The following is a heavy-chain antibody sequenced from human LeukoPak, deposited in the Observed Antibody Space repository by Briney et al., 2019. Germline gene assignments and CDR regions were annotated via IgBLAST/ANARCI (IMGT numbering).Heavy chain of an antibody. CDR2: ISAYNGNT. J-gene: IGHJ4*02. CDR3: ASVSITMIVVVIPPDY. CDR1: GYTFTSYG. Sequence: EASVKVSCKASGYTFTSYGISWVRQAPGQGLEWMGWISAYNGNTNYAQKLQGRVTMTTDTSTSTAYMELRSLRSDDTAVYYCASVSITMIVVVIPPDYWGQGTLVSVSS. V-gene: IGHV1-18*01. D-gene: IGHD3-22*01.